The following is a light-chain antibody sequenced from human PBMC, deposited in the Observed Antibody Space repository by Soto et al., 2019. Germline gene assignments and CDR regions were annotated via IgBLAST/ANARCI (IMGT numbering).Light chain of an antibody. CDR2: GAS. V-gene: IGKV3D-20*02. CDR3: KQRSNWPPIT. Sequence: PGERATLSCRASQRVNSNYLAWYQQRPGQPPRLLISGASSRATDTPDRFSGSGSGTDFTLTIAGLEPADFAVYYCKQRSNWPPITFGQGTRLDIK. CDR1: QRVNSNY. J-gene: IGKJ5*01.